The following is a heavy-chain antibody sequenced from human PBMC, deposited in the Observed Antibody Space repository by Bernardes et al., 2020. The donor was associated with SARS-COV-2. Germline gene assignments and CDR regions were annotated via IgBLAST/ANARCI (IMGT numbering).Heavy chain of an antibody. CDR3: ARAEYGSGSRLGRHRDGGYFDY. V-gene: IGHV4-34*01. CDR1: GGSFRGSY. J-gene: IGHJ4*02. Sequence: SETLTLTCAVYGGSFRGSYWSWIRQPPEKGLEWIGEINHSGRTQYNPSLKSRVTISVVTSKKQLSLKLTSVTAADTAVYYCARAEYGSGSRLGRHRDGGYFDYWGQGTLVAGSA. D-gene: IGHD3-10*01. CDR2: INHSGRT.